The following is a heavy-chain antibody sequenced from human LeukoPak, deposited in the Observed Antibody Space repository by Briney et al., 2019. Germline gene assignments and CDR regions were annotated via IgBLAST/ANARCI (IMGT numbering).Heavy chain of an antibody. CDR2: IDWDDDK. J-gene: IGHJ5*02. Sequence: SGPTLVNPTQTLTLTCTFSGFSLSTSGMCVSWIRQPPGKALEWLALIDWDDDKYYSTSLKTRLTISKDTPKNQVVLTMTNMDPVDTATYYCARQIVGATTSWFDPWGQGTLVTVSS. V-gene: IGHV2-70*01. CDR1: GFSLSTSGMC. D-gene: IGHD1-26*01. CDR3: ARQIVGATTSWFDP.